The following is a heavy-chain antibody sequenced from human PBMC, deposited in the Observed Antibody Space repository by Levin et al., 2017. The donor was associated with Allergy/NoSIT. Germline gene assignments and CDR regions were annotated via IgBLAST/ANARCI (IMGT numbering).Heavy chain of an antibody. Sequence: PSETLSLTCTVSGGSISSSSYYWGWIRQPPGKGLEWIGSIYYSGSTYYNPSLKSRVTISVDTSKNQFSLKLSSVTAADTAVYYCARRIWFDPWGQGTLVTVSS. J-gene: IGHJ5*02. V-gene: IGHV4-39*01. CDR3: ARRIWFDP. CDR2: IYYSGST. CDR1: GGSISSSSYY.